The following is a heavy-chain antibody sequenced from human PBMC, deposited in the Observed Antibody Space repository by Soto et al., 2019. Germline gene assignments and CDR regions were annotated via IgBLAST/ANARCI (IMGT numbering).Heavy chain of an antibody. D-gene: IGHD6-13*01. CDR2: ISISSRTI. CDR1: GFTFSSYS. V-gene: IGHV3-48*02. Sequence: WGSLRLSCAASGFTFSSYSMNWVRQAPGKGLEWISYISISSRTIFYADSVRGRFTISRDDAKNSLYLQMNSLRDEDTAVYYCARDNGIAGSFDPWGQGTLVTVSS. J-gene: IGHJ5*02. CDR3: ARDNGIAGSFDP.